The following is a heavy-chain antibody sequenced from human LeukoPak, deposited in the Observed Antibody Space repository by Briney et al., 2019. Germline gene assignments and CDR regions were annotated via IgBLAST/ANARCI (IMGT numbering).Heavy chain of an antibody. J-gene: IGHJ6*04. Sequence: GGSLRLSCAASGFSFSNYEMNWVRQTPGKGLEWVSYISSSGSTIYYADSVKGRFTISRDNAKNSLYLQMNSLRAEDTAVYYCAELGITMIGGVWGKGTTVTISS. CDR1: GFSFSNYE. V-gene: IGHV3-48*03. D-gene: IGHD3-10*02. CDR3: AELGITMIGGV. CDR2: ISSSGSTI.